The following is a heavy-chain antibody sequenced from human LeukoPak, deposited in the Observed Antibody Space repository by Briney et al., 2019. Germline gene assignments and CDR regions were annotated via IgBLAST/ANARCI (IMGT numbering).Heavy chain of an antibody. CDR3: TTMTTGHLYAFDI. CDR1: GFTFSGSA. CDR2: IRSKANSYAT. J-gene: IGHJ3*02. V-gene: IGHV3-73*01. Sequence: PGGSLRPSCAASGFTFSGSAMHWVRQASGEGVVCVCRIRSKANSYATAYAASVKGRFTISRDDSKNTAYLQMNSLKTEDTAVYYCTTMTTGHLYAFDIWGQGTMVTVSS. D-gene: IGHD4-17*01.